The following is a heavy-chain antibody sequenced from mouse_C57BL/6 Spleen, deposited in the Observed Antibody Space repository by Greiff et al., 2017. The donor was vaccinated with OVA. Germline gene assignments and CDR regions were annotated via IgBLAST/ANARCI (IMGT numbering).Heavy chain of an antibody. CDR2: ISSGSSTI. J-gene: IGHJ3*01. CDR3: ARPSGNYLFAY. D-gene: IGHD2-1*01. Sequence: DVQLQESGGGLVKPGGSLKLSCAASGFTFSDYGMHWVRQAPEKGLEWVAYISSGSSTIYYADTVKGRFTISRDNAKNTLFLQMTSLRSEDTAMYYCARPSGNYLFAYWGQGTLVTVSA. CDR1: GFTFSDYG. V-gene: IGHV5-17*01.